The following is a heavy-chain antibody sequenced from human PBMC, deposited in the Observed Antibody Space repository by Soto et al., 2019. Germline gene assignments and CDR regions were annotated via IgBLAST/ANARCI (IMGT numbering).Heavy chain of an antibody. V-gene: IGHV1-69*01. CDR3: ARERVGRVWGVIGLWNFDY. CDR1: GGTFSSYA. J-gene: IGHJ4*02. Sequence: QVQLVQSGAEVKKPGSSVKVSCKASGGTFSSYAISWVRQAPGQGLEWMGGIIPIFGTANYAQKFQGRVTITADESTSTAYMELSSLRSEDTAVYYCARERVGRVWGVIGLWNFDYWGQGTLVTVSS. D-gene: IGHD3-10*01. CDR2: IIPIFGTA.